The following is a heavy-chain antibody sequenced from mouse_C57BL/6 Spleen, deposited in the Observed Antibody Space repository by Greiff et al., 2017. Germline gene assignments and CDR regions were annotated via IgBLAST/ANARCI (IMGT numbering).Heavy chain of an antibody. CDR2: IYPGDGDT. CDR1: GYAFSSSW. D-gene: IGHD1-1*01. CDR3: ARSALIYYYGSSSWYFDV. J-gene: IGHJ1*03. Sequence: QVQLQQSGPELVKPGASVKISCKASGYAFSSSWMNWVKQRPGKGLEWIGRIYPGDGDTNYNGKFKGKATLTADKSSSTAYMQLSSLTSEDSAVYYCARSALIYYYGSSSWYFDVWGTGTTVTVSS. V-gene: IGHV1-82*01.